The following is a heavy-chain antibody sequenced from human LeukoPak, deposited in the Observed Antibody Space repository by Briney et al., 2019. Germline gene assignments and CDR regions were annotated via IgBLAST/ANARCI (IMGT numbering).Heavy chain of an antibody. Sequence: ASVKVSCKASGYTFTSYGISWVRQAPGQGLEWMGWISAYSGNTNYAQKLQGRVTMTADTSTSTAYMELRSLRSEDTAVYYCARGMGYSYGHPQGAFDIWGQGTMVTVSS. D-gene: IGHD5-18*01. CDR3: ARGMGYSYGHPQGAFDI. CDR2: ISAYSGNT. CDR1: GYTFTSYG. V-gene: IGHV1-18*01. J-gene: IGHJ3*02.